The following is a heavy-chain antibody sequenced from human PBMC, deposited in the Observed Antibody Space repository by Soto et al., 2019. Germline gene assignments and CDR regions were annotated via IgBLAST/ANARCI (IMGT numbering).Heavy chain of an antibody. D-gene: IGHD3-3*01. CDR3: ARKIGYYDFWSGYYRWDY. J-gene: IGHJ4*02. CDR2: INHSGST. CDR1: GGSFSGYY. V-gene: IGHV4-34*01. Sequence: SETLSLTCAVYGGSFSGYYWSWIRQPPGKWLEWIGEINHSGSTNYNPSLKSRVTISVDTSKNQFSLKLSSVTAADTAVYYCARKIGYYDFWSGYYRWDYWGQGTLVTVSS.